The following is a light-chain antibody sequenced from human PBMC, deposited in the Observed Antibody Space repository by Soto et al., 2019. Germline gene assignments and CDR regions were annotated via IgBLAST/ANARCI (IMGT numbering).Light chain of an antibody. V-gene: IGKV1-5*01. J-gene: IGKJ1*01. CDR2: DAS. CDR1: QSISNW. CDR3: QQYNSFWWT. Sequence: DIQMTQSPSTLSASVGDRVTITCRASQSISNWLAWYQQKPGKAPKLLIYDASNLESGVPSRFSGSGSGTEFTLTISSLQPDDFGTYFCQQYNSFWWTFGQGTK.